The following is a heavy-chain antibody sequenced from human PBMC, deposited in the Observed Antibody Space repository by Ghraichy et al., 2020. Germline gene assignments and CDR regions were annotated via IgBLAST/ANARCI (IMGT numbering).Heavy chain of an antibody. D-gene: IGHD6-13*01. CDR3: ARDRAWQQLVGNYYYGMDV. Sequence: SQTLSLTCAISGDSVSSNSAAWNWIRQSPSRGLEWLGRTYYRSKWYNDYAVSVKSRITINPDTSKNQFSLQLNSVTPEDTAVYYCARDRAWQQLVGNYYYGMDVWGQGTTVTVSS. CDR1: GDSVSSNSAA. J-gene: IGHJ6*02. CDR2: TYYRSKWYN. V-gene: IGHV6-1*01.